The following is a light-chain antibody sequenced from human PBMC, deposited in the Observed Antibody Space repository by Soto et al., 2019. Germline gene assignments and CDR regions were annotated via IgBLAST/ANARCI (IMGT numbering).Light chain of an antibody. CDR1: QSLVHSDGNTY. CDR2: MIS. J-gene: IGKJ2*01. CDR3: MKATQSYT. V-gene: IGKV2-24*01. Sequence: DIVLTQTPLSSPVTLGQPASISCRSSQSLVHSDGNTYLTWLQQRPGQPPRLLIYMISNRFSGVPVRVSGSGAETYFTLKISRVEAEAVGFYYCMKATQSYTFGQGTKLEIK.